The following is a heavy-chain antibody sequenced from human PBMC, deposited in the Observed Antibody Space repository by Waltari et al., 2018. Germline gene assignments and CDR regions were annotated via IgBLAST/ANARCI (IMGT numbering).Heavy chain of an antibody. D-gene: IGHD3-16*01. CDR3: AKVPNDYYFDY. CDR2: IKQDGSEK. J-gene: IGHJ4*02. Sequence: EVQLVESGGGLVQPGGSLRLSCAASGFTFSSYWMSWVRQAPGKGLEWVANIKQDGSEKYYVDSVKGRFTISRDNAKNSLYLQMNSLRAEDTAVYYCAKVPNDYYFDYWGQGTLVTVSS. V-gene: IGHV3-7*01. CDR1: GFTFSSYW.